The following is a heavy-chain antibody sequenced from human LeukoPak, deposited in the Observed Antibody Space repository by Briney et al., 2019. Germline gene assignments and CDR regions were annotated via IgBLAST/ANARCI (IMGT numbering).Heavy chain of an antibody. CDR3: ATGSSDHSGYSAFDI. CDR1: GYTFTGYY. D-gene: IGHD3-22*01. Sequence: GASVKVSCKASGYTFTGYYMHWVRQAPGQGLEWMGWINPNSGGTNYAQKFQGRVTMTEDTSTDTAYMELSSLRSEDTAVYYCATGSSDHSGYSAFDIWGQGTMVTVSS. J-gene: IGHJ3*02. CDR2: INPNSGGT. V-gene: IGHV1-2*02.